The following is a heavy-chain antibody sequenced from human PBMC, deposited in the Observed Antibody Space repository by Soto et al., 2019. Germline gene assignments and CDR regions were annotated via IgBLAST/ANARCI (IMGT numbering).Heavy chain of an antibody. CDR1: GYAISRGYD. CDR3: PTHYLGQLGNRCDH. CDR2: IYHSGST. D-gene: IGHD6-13*01. J-gene: IGHJ5*02. Sequence: SETLSLNCPVSGYAISRGYDWGGMRQPPGNGLEWIGSIYHSGSTYYNPSLKSRVTISVDTSKNQFSLKLSSVTAADTAVYYCPTHYLGQLGNRCDHWRQGTLGTVS. V-gene: IGHV4-38-2*01.